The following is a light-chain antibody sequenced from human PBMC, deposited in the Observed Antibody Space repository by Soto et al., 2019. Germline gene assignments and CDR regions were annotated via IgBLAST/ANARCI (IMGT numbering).Light chain of an antibody. Sequence: DIQMTQSPSSLSASVGDRVTITCRASQNVAHFLNWYQQKPGKAPKLLIYATSSLHSGVPSRFSGSVSGTEFTLTISSLQPDDFATYYCQQYKSYSPITFGQGTRLEIK. V-gene: IGKV1-5*01. CDR2: ATS. J-gene: IGKJ5*01. CDR1: QNVAHF. CDR3: QQYKSYSPIT.